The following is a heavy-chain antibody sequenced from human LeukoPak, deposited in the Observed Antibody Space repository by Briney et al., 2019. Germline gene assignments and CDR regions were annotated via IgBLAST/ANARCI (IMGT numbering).Heavy chain of an antibody. CDR1: GGSISTYY. V-gene: IGHV4-59*01. CDR2: IYYSGSA. Sequence: SETLSLTCTVSGGSISTYYWSWIRQPPGKGLEWIGYIYYSGSAKYNPSLKSRVTISVDTSKNQFSLKLSSVTAADTAVYYCARSYGSRNYFDYWGQGILVTVSS. CDR3: ARSYGSRNYFDY. D-gene: IGHD3-10*01. J-gene: IGHJ4*02.